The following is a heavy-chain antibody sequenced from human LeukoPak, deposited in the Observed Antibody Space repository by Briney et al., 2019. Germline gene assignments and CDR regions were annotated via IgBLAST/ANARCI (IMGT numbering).Heavy chain of an antibody. Sequence: SETLSLTCTVSGVSISGYYWNWIRQPAGKGLEWIGRIYTSGITNYNPSLKSRVVMSVDTSKNQFSLKLSSVTAADTAIYFCARDYDDVWTGLFDYWGQGNLVTVSS. CDR2: IYTSGIT. CDR3: ARDYDDVWTGLFDY. V-gene: IGHV4-4*07. D-gene: IGHD3-3*01. J-gene: IGHJ4*02. CDR1: GVSISGYY.